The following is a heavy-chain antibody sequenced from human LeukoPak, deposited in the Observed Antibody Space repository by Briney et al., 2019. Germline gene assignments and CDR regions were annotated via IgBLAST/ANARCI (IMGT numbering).Heavy chain of an antibody. CDR2: IRYDGSNK. V-gene: IGHV3-30*02. Sequence: GGSLRLSCVVSGFTFSTYGVHWVRQAPGKGLEWVAFIRYDGSNKYYADSVKGRFTISRDNSKNTLYLQMNSLRADDTAVYYCAKDPVFGSSSGVRYFDYWGQGTLVTVSS. J-gene: IGHJ4*02. CDR1: GFTFSTYG. CDR3: AKDPVFGSSSGVRYFDY. D-gene: IGHD3-22*01.